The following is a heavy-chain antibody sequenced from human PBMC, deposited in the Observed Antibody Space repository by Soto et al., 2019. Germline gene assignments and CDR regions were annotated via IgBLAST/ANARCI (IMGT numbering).Heavy chain of an antibody. V-gene: IGHV3-21*01. CDR3: AIVYVSGSYYHPTLY. Sequence: GGSLRLSCAASGFTFSSYSMNWVRQAPGKGLEWVSSISSSSSYIYYADSVKGRFTISRDNAKNSLYLQMNSLRAEDTAVYYCAIVYVSGSYYHPTLYWCQRTLVTVSS. CDR1: GFTFSSYS. CDR2: ISSSSSYI. D-gene: IGHD3-10*01. J-gene: IGHJ4*02.